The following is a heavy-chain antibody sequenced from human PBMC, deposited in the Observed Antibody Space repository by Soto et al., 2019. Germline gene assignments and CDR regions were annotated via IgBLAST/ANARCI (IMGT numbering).Heavy chain of an antibody. CDR3: AKTPPWLLDAFDI. CDR2: ISGSGGST. D-gene: IGHD5-12*01. Sequence: HPGGSLRLSCAASGFTFSSYAMSWVRQAPGKGLEWVSAISGSGGSTYYADSVKGRFTISRDNSKNTLYLQMNSLRAEDTAVCYCAKTPPWLLDAFDIWGQGTMVTVSS. V-gene: IGHV3-23*01. CDR1: GFTFSSYA. J-gene: IGHJ3*02.